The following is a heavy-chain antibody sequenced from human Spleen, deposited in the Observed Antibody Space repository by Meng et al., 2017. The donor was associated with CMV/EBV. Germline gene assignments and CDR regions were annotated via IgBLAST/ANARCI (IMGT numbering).Heavy chain of an antibody. CDR1: AYTFRNYA. CDR3: ARDFYGRGFDH. J-gene: IGHJ5*02. V-gene: IGHV1-69*05. CDR2: IVPIFNSP. Sequence: CQASAYTFRNYAGGWVRQAPGQGLEWLGGIVPIFNSPNHAPRFQGRVSISTDESTTTVYMDLSSLRSEDTAIYYCARDFYGRGFDHWGQGTLVTVSS. D-gene: IGHD2/OR15-2a*01.